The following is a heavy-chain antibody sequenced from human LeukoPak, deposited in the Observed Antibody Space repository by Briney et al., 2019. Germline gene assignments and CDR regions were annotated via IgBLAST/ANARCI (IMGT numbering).Heavy chain of an antibody. D-gene: IGHD5-12*01. J-gene: IGHJ4*02. V-gene: IGHV4-31*03. CDR2: IYYSGST. CDR1: GGSISSGGSY. CDR3: ASMGYSGWPLG. Sequence: PSETLSLTCTVSGGSISSGGSYWSWIRQHPGKGLEWIGYIYYSGSTYYNPSLKSRVTISVDTSKNQFSLKLSSVTAADTAVYYCASMGYSGWPLGWGQGTLVTVSS.